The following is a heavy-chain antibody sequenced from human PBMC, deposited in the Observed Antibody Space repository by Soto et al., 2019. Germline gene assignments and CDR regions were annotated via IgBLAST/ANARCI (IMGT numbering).Heavy chain of an antibody. CDR3: STRAYDTNGYYRFDP. D-gene: IGHD3-22*01. V-gene: IGHV4-34*01. J-gene: IGHJ5*01. CDR1: GGSFIGHS. Sequence: ETLSLTCPVYGGSFIGHSWTWLRQSPGKGLEWIGDINHSGRVNYSPSLESRVTISLDTSKNQFSLTLSAVTAADTAMYYCSTRAYDTNGYYRFDPWGQGTLVTFSA. CDR2: INHSGRV.